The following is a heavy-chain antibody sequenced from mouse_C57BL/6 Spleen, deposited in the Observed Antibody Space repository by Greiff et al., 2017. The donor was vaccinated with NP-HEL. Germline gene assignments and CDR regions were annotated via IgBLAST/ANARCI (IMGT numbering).Heavy chain of an antibody. D-gene: IGHD2-4*01. V-gene: IGHV1-7*01. J-gene: IGHJ1*03. CDR3: FYDYDGDWYFDV. CDR1: GYTFTSYW. CDR2: INPSSGYT. Sequence: VKVVESGAELAKPGASVKLSCKASGYTFTSYWMHWVKQRPGQGLEWIGYINPSSGYTKYNQKFKDKATLTADKSSSTAYMQLSSLTYEDSAVYYCFYDYDGDWYFDVWGTGTTVTVSS.